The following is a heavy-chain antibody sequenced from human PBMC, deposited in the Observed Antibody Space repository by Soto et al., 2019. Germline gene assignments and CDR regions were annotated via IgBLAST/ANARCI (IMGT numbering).Heavy chain of an antibody. CDR3: ARATGTLRSRNGDY. Sequence: SHTCCVAGDSISTVSHYSTRIRQPPGKGLEWIGSIYHTGSTYYSKSLRSRLTMSVDTSKSQFSLRLSSVTAADTAVYYCARATGTLRSRNGDYWGQGSVVTGSS. CDR1: GDSISTVSHY. V-gene: IGHV4-31*03. J-gene: IGHJ4*02. D-gene: IGHD1-1*01. CDR2: IYHTGST.